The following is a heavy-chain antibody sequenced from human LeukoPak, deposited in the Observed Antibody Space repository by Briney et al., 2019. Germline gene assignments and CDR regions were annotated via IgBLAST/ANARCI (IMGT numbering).Heavy chain of an antibody. CDR3: ARGIAAAGIYYYYYMDV. D-gene: IGHD6-13*01. J-gene: IGHJ6*03. CDR1: GYTFSSYD. CDR2: MNPNSGNT. Sequence: ASVKVSCKASGYTFSSYDINWVRQATGQGLEWMGWMNPNSGNTGYAQKFQGRVTITRNTSISTAYMELSSLRSEDTAVYYCARGIAAAGIYYYYYMDVWGKGTTVTVSS. V-gene: IGHV1-8*03.